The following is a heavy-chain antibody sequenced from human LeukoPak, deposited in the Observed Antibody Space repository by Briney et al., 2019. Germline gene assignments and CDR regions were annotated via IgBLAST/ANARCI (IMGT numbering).Heavy chain of an antibody. CDR2: IIPIFGTA. V-gene: IGHV1-69*05. Sequence: ASVKVSCKASGGTFTSYAISWVRQAPGQGLEWMGGIIPIFGTANTAQKFQGRVTITTDESTSTAYMELSSLRSEDTAVYYCAREAAAGYYYYYMDVWGKGTTVTVSS. CDR3: AREAAAGYYYYYMDV. D-gene: IGHD6-13*01. J-gene: IGHJ6*03. CDR1: GGTFTSYA.